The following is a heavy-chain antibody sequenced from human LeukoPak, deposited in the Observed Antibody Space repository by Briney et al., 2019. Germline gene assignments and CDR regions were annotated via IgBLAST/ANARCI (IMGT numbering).Heavy chain of an antibody. CDR2: TYYRSKWYN. CDR3: ARDRYCGGGSCYGDAFDI. CDR1: GDSVSSNSAA. V-gene: IGHV6-1*01. J-gene: IGHJ3*02. D-gene: IGHD2-15*01. Sequence: SQTLSLTCAISGDSVSSNSAAWNWIRQSPSRGLEWLGRTYYRSKWYNDYAVSVKSRITINPDTSKNQFSLQLNSVTPEDTAVYYCARDRYCGGGSCYGDAFDIWGQGTMVTVSS.